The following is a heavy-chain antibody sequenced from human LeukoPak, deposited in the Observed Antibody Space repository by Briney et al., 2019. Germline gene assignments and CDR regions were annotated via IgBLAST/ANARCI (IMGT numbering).Heavy chain of an antibody. J-gene: IGHJ4*02. CDR3: ARHRGYDSSGHPGDY. V-gene: IGHV5-51*01. D-gene: IGHD3-22*01. CDR1: GYSFTSYW. CDR2: IYPGDSDT. Sequence: GESLKISCKGSGYSFTSYWIGWVRQMPGKGLEWMGIIYPGDSDTRYSPSFQGQVTISADNSISTPYLQWSSLKASDTAMYYCARHRGYDSSGHPGDYWGQGTLVTVSS.